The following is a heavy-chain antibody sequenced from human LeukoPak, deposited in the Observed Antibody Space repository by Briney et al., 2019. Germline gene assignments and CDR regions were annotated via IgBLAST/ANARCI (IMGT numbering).Heavy chain of an antibody. CDR3: ARYSSGWYYFDY. D-gene: IGHD6-19*01. Sequence: SETLSLTCTVSGGSIRSSYYYWNWIRQPPGKGLEWIGYIYYSGSTNYNPSLKSRVTISVDTSKNQFSLKLSSVTAADTAVYYCARYSSGWYYFDYWGQGTLVTVSS. CDR2: IYYSGST. J-gene: IGHJ4*02. CDR1: GGSIRSSYYY. V-gene: IGHV4-61*01.